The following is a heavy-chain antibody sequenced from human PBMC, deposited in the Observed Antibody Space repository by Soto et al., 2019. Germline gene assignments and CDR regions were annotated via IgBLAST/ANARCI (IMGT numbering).Heavy chain of an antibody. V-gene: IGHV1-69*13. J-gene: IGHJ6*02. CDR1: GGTFSSYA. CDR3: ARGVLRFLEWLLQSPDTYYGMDV. CDR2: IIPIFGTA. D-gene: IGHD3-3*01. Sequence: SVKVSCKASGGTFSSYAISWVRQAPGQGLEWMGGIIPIFGTANYAQKFQGRVTITADESTSTAYMELSSLRSEDTAVYYCARGVLRFLEWLLQSPDTYYGMDVWGQGTTVTVSS.